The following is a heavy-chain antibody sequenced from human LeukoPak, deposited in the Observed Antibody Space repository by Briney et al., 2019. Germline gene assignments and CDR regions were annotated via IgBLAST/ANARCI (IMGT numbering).Heavy chain of an antibody. CDR3: ATVEWDTPHAYFDY. D-gene: IGHD3-3*01. CDR1: GGTFSSYA. V-gene: IGHV1-69*05. CDR2: IIPIFGTA. Sequence: GASVKVSCKASGGTFSSYAVSGVRQAPGQGLEWMGGIIPIFGTANYAQKFEGRVMITTDESTSTAYMELSSLRSEDTAVYYCATVEWDTPHAYFDYWGQGTLVTVSS. J-gene: IGHJ4*02.